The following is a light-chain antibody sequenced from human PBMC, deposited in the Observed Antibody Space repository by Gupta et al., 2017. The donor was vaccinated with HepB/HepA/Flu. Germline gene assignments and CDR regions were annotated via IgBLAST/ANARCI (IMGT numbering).Light chain of an antibody. CDR3: RQDYNYPRS. J-gene: IGKJ2*04. Sequence: AIHMTQSPSSLSASVGDRVTITCRASQGIRNDLGWYQQKPGKAPKLLIYAASSLQSGVPSRFSGSGSGTDFTLTISSLQPEDFATYYCRQDYNYPRSFGQGTKLEIK. V-gene: IGKV1-6*01. CDR1: QGIRND. CDR2: AAS.